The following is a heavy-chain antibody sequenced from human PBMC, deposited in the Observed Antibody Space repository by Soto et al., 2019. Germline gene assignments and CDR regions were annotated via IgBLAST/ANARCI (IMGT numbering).Heavy chain of an antibody. J-gene: IGHJ3*02. Sequence: PGGSLRLSCAASGFTFSDYYMNWVRQAPGKGLEWVSYISSSGSTIYYADSVKGRFTISRDNAKNSLYLQMNSLRDEDTAVYYCARDRTDCGGDCYSSLFAFDIWGQGTMVTVSS. CDR1: GFTFSDYY. CDR3: ARDRTDCGGDCYSSLFAFDI. CDR2: ISSSGSTI. V-gene: IGHV3-11*04. D-gene: IGHD2-21*02.